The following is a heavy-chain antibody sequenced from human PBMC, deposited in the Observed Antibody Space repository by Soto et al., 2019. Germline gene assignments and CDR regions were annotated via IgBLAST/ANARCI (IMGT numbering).Heavy chain of an antibody. CDR3: ARVGVGIGNHFDT. CDR1: NGSLSGYY. V-gene: IGHV4-59*01. Sequence: QVQLQESGPGLAKPSETLSLTCTVSNGSLSGYYWTWIRQSPGKGLEWIGYIYYSGLSNYNPSLTSRVTMSVDTPKNQFSLSLKSLTAADTAVYYCARVGVGIGNHFDTWGQGTLVTVSS. D-gene: IGHD1-26*01. J-gene: IGHJ4*02. CDR2: IYYSGLS.